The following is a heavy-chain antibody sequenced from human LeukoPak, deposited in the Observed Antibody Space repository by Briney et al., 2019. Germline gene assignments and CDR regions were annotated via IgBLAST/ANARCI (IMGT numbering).Heavy chain of an antibody. D-gene: IGHD3-10*01. V-gene: IGHV4-34*01. CDR1: GGSFSGYY. Sequence: KPSETPSLTCAVYGGSFSGYYWSWIRQPPGKGLEWIGEINHSGSTNYNPSLKSRVTISVDTSKNQFSLKLSSVTAADTAVYYCARSGRGSSDYWGQGTLVTVSS. J-gene: IGHJ4*02. CDR3: ARSGRGSSDY. CDR2: INHSGST.